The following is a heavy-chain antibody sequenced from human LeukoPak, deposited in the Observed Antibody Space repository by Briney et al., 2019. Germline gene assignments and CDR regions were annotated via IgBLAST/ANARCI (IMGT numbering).Heavy chain of an antibody. CDR2: ISSSGSTI. CDR3: ARDQQLAYFDY. J-gene: IGHJ4*02. D-gene: IGHD6-6*01. CDR1: GFTFSSYE. V-gene: IGHV3-48*03. Sequence: GGSLRLSCAASGFTFSSYEMNWVRQAPGKGLEWVSYISSSGSTIYYADSVKGRFTISRDNAKNSLYLQMNSLRVEDTAVYYCARDQQLAYFDYWGQGTLVTVSS.